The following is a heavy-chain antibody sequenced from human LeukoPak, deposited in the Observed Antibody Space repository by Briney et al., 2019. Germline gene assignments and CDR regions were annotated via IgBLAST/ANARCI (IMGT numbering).Heavy chain of an antibody. Sequence: SETLSLTCTVSGYSISSGYYWGWIRQPPGKGLEWIGSIYHSGSTYYNPSLKSRVTISVDTSKNQFSLKLSSVTAADTAVYYCATVDGYYVWGFDYWGQGTLVTVSS. CDR3: ATVDGYYVWGFDY. CDR2: IYHSGST. V-gene: IGHV4-38-2*02. D-gene: IGHD5-24*01. CDR1: GYSISSGYY. J-gene: IGHJ4*02.